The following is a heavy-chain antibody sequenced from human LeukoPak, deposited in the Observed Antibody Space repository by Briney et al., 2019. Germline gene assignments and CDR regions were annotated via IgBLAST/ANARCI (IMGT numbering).Heavy chain of an antibody. CDR2: INPSGGST. Sequence: ASVKVSCKASGYTFTSYYMHWVRQAPGQGLEWMGIINPSGGSTSYAQKFQGRVTMTRDTSTSTVYMELSSLRSEDTAVYYCARVQNYDFWRRSDASDIWGQGTMVTVSS. D-gene: IGHD3-3*01. V-gene: IGHV1-46*01. J-gene: IGHJ3*02. CDR3: ARVQNYDFWRRSDASDI. CDR1: GYTFTSYY.